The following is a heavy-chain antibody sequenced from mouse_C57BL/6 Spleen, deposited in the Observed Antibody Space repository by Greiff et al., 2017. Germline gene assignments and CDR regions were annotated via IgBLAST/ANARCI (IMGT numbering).Heavy chain of an antibody. CDR1: GFTFSNYW. CDR2: IRLKSDNYAT. CDR3: TAYDYMYYFDY. J-gene: IGHJ2*01. D-gene: IGHD2-4*01. Sequence: EVKLMESGGGLVQPGGSLKLSCVSPGFTFSNYWMNWVRQSPEEGVEWGAQIRLKSDNYATHYAESVKGRFNISRDDSKSSVYLQMNNLMAEDTGIYYCTAYDYMYYFDYWGQGTTLTVSS. V-gene: IGHV6-3*01.